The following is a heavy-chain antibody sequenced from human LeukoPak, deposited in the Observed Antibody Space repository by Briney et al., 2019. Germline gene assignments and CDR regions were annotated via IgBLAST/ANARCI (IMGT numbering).Heavy chain of an antibody. CDR3: ARGSYFDWFDY. CDR2: INAGNGNT. V-gene: IGHV1-3*01. J-gene: IGHJ4*02. D-gene: IGHD3-9*01. Sequence: ASVKVSCRASGYTFTSYTMHWVRQAPGQRLEWMGWINAGNGNTKYSQKFQGRVTITRDTSASTAYMELSSLRSEDTAVYYCARGSYFDWFDYWGQGTLVTVSS. CDR1: GYTFTSYT.